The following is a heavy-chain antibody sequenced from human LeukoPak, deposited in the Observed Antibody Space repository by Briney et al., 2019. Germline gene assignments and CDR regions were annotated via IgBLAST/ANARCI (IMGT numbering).Heavy chain of an antibody. Sequence: SETLSLTCAVSGGSISSYYWSWIRQPAGKGLEWIGRIYTSGSTNYNPSLKSRVTMSVDTSKNQFSLKLSSVTAADTAVYYCALSSYSYGTTRPFDYWGQGTLVTVSS. CDR1: GGSISSYY. D-gene: IGHD5-18*01. V-gene: IGHV4-4*07. CDR3: ALSSYSYGTTRPFDY. J-gene: IGHJ4*02. CDR2: IYTSGST.